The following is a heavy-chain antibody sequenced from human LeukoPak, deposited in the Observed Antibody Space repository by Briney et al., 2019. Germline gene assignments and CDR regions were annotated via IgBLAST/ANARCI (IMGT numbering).Heavy chain of an antibody. D-gene: IGHD4-17*01. CDR2: IIPIFGTA. V-gene: IGHV1-69*13. Sequence: ASVKASCKASGGTFSSYAISWVRQAPGQGLEWMGGIIPIFGTANYAQKFQGRVTITADESTSTAYMELSSLRSEDTAVYYCARVDHYGDYEPFDYWGQGTLVTVSS. CDR1: GGTFSSYA. J-gene: IGHJ4*02. CDR3: ARVDHYGDYEPFDY.